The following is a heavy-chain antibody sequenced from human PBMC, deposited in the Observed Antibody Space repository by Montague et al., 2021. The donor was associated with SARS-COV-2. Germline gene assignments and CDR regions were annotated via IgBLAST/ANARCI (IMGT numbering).Heavy chain of an antibody. J-gene: IGHJ3*02. D-gene: IGHD5-12*01. CDR2: IDDSGST. Sequence: SETLSLTCTVSGGSISSNNYYWDWIRQPPGKGLEWIGSIDDSGSTYYNRSLESQVTISVDTSKNHFSLKLNSVTAADTAVYYCARRGRKLLPVATTVGGFDIGGQGTMVTVSS. CDR1: GGSISSNNYY. V-gene: IGHV4-39*02. CDR3: ARRGRKLLPVATTVGGFDI.